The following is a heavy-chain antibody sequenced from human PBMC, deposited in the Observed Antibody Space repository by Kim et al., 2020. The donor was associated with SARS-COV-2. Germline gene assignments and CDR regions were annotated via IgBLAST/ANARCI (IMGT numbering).Heavy chain of an antibody. CDR1: GYSFTSYW. J-gene: IGHJ6*02. CDR2: IYPGDSDT. V-gene: IGHV5-51*01. Sequence: GASLQISCKGSGYSFTSYWIGWVRQMPGKGLEWMGIIYPGDSDTRYSPSFQGQVTISADKSISTAYLQWSSLKASDTAMYYCARYGDTYYYYYGMDVWGQGTTVTVSS. CDR3: ARYGDTYYYYYGMDV. D-gene: IGHD4-17*01.